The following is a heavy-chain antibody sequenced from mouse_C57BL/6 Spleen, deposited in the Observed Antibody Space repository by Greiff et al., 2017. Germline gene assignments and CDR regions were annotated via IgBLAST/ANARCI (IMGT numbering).Heavy chain of an antibody. J-gene: IGHJ2*01. CDR2: INYDGSST. Sequence: EVMLVESEGGLVQPGSSMKLSCTASGFTFSDYYMAWVRQVPEKGLEWVANINYDGSSTYYLDSLKSRFIISRDNAKNILYLQMSSLKSEDTATYYGARDTGFDYWGQGTTLTVSS. V-gene: IGHV5-16*01. CDR1: GFTFSDYY. CDR3: ARDTGFDY.